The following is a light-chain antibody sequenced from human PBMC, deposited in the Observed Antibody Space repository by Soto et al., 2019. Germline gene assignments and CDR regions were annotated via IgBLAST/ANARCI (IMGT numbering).Light chain of an antibody. CDR1: SGHSSYA. CDR3: QTWGTGIHV. V-gene: IGLV4-69*01. CDR2: LNSDGSH. Sequence: QSVLTQSPSASASLGASVKFTCTLSSGHSSYAIAWHQQQPEKGPRYLMKLNSDGSHSKGDGIPDRFSGSSSGAERYLTISSLQSEDEADYYCQTWGTGIHVFGTGTMVTVL. J-gene: IGLJ1*01.